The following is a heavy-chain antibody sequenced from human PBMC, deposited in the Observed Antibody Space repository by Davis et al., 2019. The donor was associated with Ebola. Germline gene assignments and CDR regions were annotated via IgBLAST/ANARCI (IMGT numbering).Heavy chain of an antibody. V-gene: IGHV3-21*01. CDR1: GFTLSTYS. Sequence: GGSLRLSCAVSGFTLSTYSMTWVRQAPGQGLEWVSSISSDSDYIYYADSVKGRFTISRDNAKNALYLHMDSLRVEDTAVYYCARDLNSSGWYGFEVYYYYYGMDVWGQGTTVTVSS. J-gene: IGHJ6*02. D-gene: IGHD6-19*01. CDR3: ARDLNSSGWYGFEVYYYYYGMDV. CDR2: ISSDSDYI.